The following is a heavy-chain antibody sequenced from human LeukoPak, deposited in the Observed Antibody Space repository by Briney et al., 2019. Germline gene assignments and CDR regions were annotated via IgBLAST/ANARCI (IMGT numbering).Heavy chain of an antibody. D-gene: IGHD3-10*01. CDR3: AKDNRDYYIDY. CDR1: GFTFSSYG. J-gene: IGHJ4*02. Sequence: GRSLRLSCAASGFTFSSYGMHWVRQAPGKGLEWVAVISYDGNNKYYADSVKGRFTISRDNSKNTLYLQMNSLRAEDTAVYYCAKDNRDYYIDYWGQGTLVTVSS. V-gene: IGHV3-30*18. CDR2: ISYDGNNK.